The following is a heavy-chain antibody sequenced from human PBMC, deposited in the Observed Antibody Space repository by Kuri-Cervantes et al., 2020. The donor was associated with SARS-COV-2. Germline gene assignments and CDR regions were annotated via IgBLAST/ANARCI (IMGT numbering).Heavy chain of an antibody. V-gene: IGHV4-59*01. J-gene: IGHJ4*02. Sequence: SETLSPTCIVSGDSMSGSYWTWMRKSPGRGLEWIGYVSDTGSRYNPSLGSRVTISVDTSKNQFSPRLTSVTAADTALYSCAKDKIGDGKPIIYWGRGILVTVSS. D-gene: IGHD1-14*01. CDR2: VSDTGS. CDR1: GDSMSGSY. CDR3: AKDKIGDGKPIIY.